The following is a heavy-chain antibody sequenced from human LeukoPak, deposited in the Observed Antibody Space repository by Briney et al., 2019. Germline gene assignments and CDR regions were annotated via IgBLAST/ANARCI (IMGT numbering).Heavy chain of an antibody. CDR2: IKNDGSET. Sequence: GGSLRLSCAVSGFNFRDHWMDWVRQAPGKGLQWVGHIKNDGSETYYLDSLKGRFSISRDNTNNALYLQMNSLRVEDAAVYYCVKNDGWFHLAQWGQGTLVTASS. CDR1: GFNFRDHW. V-gene: IGHV3-7*03. CDR3: VKNDGWFHLAQ. J-gene: IGHJ4*02. D-gene: IGHD6-19*01.